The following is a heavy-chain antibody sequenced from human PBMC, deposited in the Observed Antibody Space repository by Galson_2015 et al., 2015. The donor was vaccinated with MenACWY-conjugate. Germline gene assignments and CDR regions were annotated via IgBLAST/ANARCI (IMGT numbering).Heavy chain of an antibody. V-gene: IGHV5-10-1*01. CDR2: IDPSDSYT. CDR1: GYSFTSYW. D-gene: IGHD3-10*01. J-gene: IGHJ6*02. Sequence: QSGAEVKKPGESLRISCKGSGYSFTSYWISWVRQMPGKGLEWMGRIDPSDSYTNYSPSFQGHVTISADKSISTAYLQWSSLKASDTAMYYCAWTYYYGSGVSKGYYYYGMDVWGQGTTVTVSS. CDR3: AWTYYYGSGVSKGYYYYGMDV.